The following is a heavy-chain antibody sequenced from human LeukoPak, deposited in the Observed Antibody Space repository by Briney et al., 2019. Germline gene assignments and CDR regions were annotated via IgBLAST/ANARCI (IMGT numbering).Heavy chain of an antibody. J-gene: IGHJ5*02. V-gene: IGHV4-34*01. D-gene: IGHD2-15*01. CDR2: INHSGST. Sequence: SETLSLTCAVYGGCFSGYYWSWIRQPPGKWLEWIGEINHSGSTNYNPSLKSRVTISVDTSKNQFSLKLSSVTAADTAVYYCARGLILAAILFDPWGQGTLVTVSS. CDR1: GGCFSGYY. CDR3: ARGLILAAILFDP.